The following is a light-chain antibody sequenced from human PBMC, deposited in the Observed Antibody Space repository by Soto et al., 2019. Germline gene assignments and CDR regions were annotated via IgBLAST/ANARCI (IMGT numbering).Light chain of an antibody. CDR1: QTISSW. J-gene: IGKJ1*01. CDR3: QHYNSYSEA. V-gene: IGKV1-5*03. Sequence: DIPMTQSHSTLSRSVGDRATIIGRARQTISSWLAWYQQKPGKAPKLLIYKASNLKSGVPSRFSGSGSGTEFTLTISSLQPDDFATYYCQHYNSYSEAFGQGTKVDTK. CDR2: KAS.